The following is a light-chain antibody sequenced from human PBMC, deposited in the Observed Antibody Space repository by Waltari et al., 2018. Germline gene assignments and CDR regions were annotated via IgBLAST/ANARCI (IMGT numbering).Light chain of an antibody. J-gene: IGLJ1*01. CDR3: ASWDGSLAAYV. CDR1: APNLGSTA. Sequence: QSVLTQPPSASGTPGQRVTISCSGGAPNLGSTAVNWYQHRPGAAPKLVILNNSQRPSGISDRFSGSTSGASASLAISGLQSDDEADYYCASWDGSLAAYVFGGGTKVTV. V-gene: IGLV1-44*01. CDR2: NNS.